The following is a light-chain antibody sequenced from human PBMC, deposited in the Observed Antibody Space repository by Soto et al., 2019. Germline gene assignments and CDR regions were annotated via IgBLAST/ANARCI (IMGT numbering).Light chain of an antibody. CDR2: DAS. V-gene: IGKV3D-20*01. CDR1: QSISNNY. CDR3: QQYVNLPPYT. J-gene: IGKJ2*01. Sequence: ETVLTQSPATLSLSPGDRATLSCGASQSISNNYLAWYQQKPGLAPRLLIYDASTRATGIPDRFSGSGSGTDFTLTISRLEPEDFAMYYCQQYVNLPPYTFGQGTKLEIK.